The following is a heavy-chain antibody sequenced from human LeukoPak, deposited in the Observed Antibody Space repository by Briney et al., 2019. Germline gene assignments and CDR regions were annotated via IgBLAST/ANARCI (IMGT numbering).Heavy chain of an antibody. V-gene: IGHV3-30*18. D-gene: IGHD3-9*01. CDR2: ISYDGSNK. CDR1: GFTFSSYG. CDR3: AKTFGSYDILTGYYAADAFDI. Sequence: GRSLRLSCAASGFTFSSYGMHWVRQAPGKGLEWVAVISYDGSNKYYADSVKGRFTNSRDNSKNTLYLQMNSLRAEDTAVYYCAKTFGSYDILTGYYAADAFDIWGQGTMVTVSS. J-gene: IGHJ3*02.